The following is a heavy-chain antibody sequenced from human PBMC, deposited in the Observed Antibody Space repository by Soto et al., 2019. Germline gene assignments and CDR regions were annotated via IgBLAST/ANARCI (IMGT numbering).Heavy chain of an antibody. CDR1: GGSIITPGYS. Sequence: TLSLTCTVSGGSIITPGYSWVWIRQPPGKALEWLGFIYWNDDKRYSPSLKSRLTITKDTSKNQVVLTMTNMDPVDTATYYCAKSGSSGWYGWFDPWGQGTLVTVSS. D-gene: IGHD6-19*01. CDR2: IYWNDDK. J-gene: IGHJ5*02. V-gene: IGHV2-5*01. CDR3: AKSGSSGWYGWFDP.